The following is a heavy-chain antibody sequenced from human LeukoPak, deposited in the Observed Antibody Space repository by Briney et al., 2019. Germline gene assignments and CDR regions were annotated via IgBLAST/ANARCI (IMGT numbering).Heavy chain of an antibody. Sequence: PGGSLRLSCAASGFTFSSYNMNWVRQAPGKGLEWVSYITSSSSTIYYADSVKGRFTISRDNAKNSLFLQMNSLRDEDTAVYYCARDMYYGDYEIDYWGQGPWSPSPQ. CDR2: ITSSSSTI. D-gene: IGHD4-17*01. CDR1: GFTFSSYN. CDR3: ARDMYYGDYEIDY. V-gene: IGHV3-48*02. J-gene: IGHJ4*02.